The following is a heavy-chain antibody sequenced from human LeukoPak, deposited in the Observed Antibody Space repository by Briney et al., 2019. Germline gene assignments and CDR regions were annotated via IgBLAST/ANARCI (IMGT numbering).Heavy chain of an antibody. CDR1: GGSISSSSYY. D-gene: IGHD6-19*01. CDR3: ARGSYSSGWGYDY. CDR2: IYYSGST. V-gene: IGHV4-39*07. J-gene: IGHJ4*02. Sequence: SETLSLTCTVSGGSISSSSYYWGWIRQPPGKGLEWIGSIYYSGSTNYNPSLKSRVTISVDKSKNQFSLKLSSVTAADTAVYYCARGSYSSGWGYDYWGQGTLVTVSS.